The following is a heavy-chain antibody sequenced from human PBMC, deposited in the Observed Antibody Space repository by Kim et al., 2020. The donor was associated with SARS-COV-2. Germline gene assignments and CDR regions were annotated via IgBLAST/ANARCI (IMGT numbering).Heavy chain of an antibody. D-gene: IGHD3-10*01. J-gene: IGHJ6*02. V-gene: IGHV3-9*01. CDR1: GFTFGDYA. Sequence: GGSLRLSCAASGFTFGDYAMHWVRQAPGMGLEWVSGITWNSGGIGYADSVKGRFTISRDNAENSLYLQMNSLRAEDTALYYCAKTYGWGTNSIYYYYNGLDVWGQGTTVTVSS. CDR3: AKTYGWGTNSIYYYYNGLDV. CDR2: ITWNSGGI.